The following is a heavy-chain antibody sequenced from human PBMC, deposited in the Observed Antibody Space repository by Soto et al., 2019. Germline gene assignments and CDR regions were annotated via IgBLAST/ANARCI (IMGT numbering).Heavy chain of an antibody. D-gene: IGHD6-13*01. CDR2: IIPILGIA. CDR1: GGTFSSYT. CDR3: ARSQFHLDSSSWLNAFDI. Sequence: QVQLVQSGAEVKKPGSSVKVSCKASGGTFSSYTISWVRQAPGQGLEWKGRIIPILGIANYAQKFQGRVTITADKSTSTAYMELSSLRSEDTAVYYCARSQFHLDSSSWLNAFDIWGQGTMVTVSS. J-gene: IGHJ3*02. V-gene: IGHV1-69*02.